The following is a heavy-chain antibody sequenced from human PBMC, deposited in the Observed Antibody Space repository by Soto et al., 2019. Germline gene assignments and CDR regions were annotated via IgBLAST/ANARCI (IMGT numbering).Heavy chain of an antibody. CDR1: GFKFSNYA. CDR3: AKDRRAGGNSAFYFDF. Sequence: GSLRLSCAASGFKFSNYAMSWVRQAPGKGLEWVSLISATGGGTYYADSVKGRFTISRDNSHNTLYLQVHSLTAEDTAVYYCAKDRRAGGNSAFYFDFRGQGAPVPVSS. CDR2: ISATGGGT. D-gene: IGHD3-16*01. J-gene: IGHJ4*02. V-gene: IGHV3-23*01.